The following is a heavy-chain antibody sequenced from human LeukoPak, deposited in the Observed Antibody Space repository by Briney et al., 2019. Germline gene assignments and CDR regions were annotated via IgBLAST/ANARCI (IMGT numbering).Heavy chain of an antibody. CDR2: IYYSGST. D-gene: IGHD5-18*01. Sequence: SETLSLTCTVSGGSISSSYWSWIRQPPGTGLEWIGYIYYSGSTNYNPSLKSRVTISVDTSKNQFSLKVSSVTAADTAVYYCAKYVDTVTTSDAFDIWGQGTMVTVSS. V-gene: IGHV4-59*01. CDR1: GGSISSSY. J-gene: IGHJ3*02. CDR3: AKYVDTVTTSDAFDI.